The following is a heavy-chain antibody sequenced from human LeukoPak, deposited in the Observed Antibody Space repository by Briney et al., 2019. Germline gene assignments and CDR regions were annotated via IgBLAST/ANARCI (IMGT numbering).Heavy chain of an antibody. J-gene: IGHJ6*02. D-gene: IGHD3-22*01. CDR3: ARAIYPNYYDSSGYYIDYYYYGMDV. V-gene: IGHV4-59*01. Sequence: SETLSLTCTVSGGSISSYYWSWIRQPPGKGLEWIGYIYYSGSTNYNPSLKSRVTISVDTSKNQFSLKLSSVTAADTAVYYCARAIYPNYYDSSGYYIDYYYYGMDVWGQGTTVTVCS. CDR1: GGSISSYY. CDR2: IYYSGST.